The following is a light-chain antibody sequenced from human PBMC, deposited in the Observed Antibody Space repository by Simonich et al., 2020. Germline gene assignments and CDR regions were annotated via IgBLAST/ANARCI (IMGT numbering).Light chain of an antibody. CDR3: QQYDNLPFT. J-gene: IGKJ3*01. CDR2: GAS. CDR1: QDISNY. V-gene: IGKV1-33*01. Sequence: DIQMTQSPSSLSASVGNRVTITCQASQDISNYLNWYQQKTGKAPKLLIYGASNLETGVPSRFSGSGSGTDFTFTISSLQPEDIATYYCQQYDNLPFTFGPGTKVDIK.